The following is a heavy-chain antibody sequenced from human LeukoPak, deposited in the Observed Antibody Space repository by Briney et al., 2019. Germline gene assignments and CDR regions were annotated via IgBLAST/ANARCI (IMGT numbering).Heavy chain of an antibody. CDR2: ISSNGGST. Sequence: GRSLTLSCPASGLTFSIYATQWVRQAPGKGLESVSAISSNGGSTYYADSVTGRLTISRDNSRNTLYLQMSSLIPEDTAVYYCLSGDYWGQGTLVTVSS. V-gene: IGHV3-64D*06. D-gene: IGHD3-10*01. CDR1: GLTFSIYA. J-gene: IGHJ4*02. CDR3: LSGDY.